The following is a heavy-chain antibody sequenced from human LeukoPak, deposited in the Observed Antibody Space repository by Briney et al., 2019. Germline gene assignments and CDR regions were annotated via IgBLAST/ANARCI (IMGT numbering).Heavy chain of an antibody. CDR1: GFTFSSYA. J-gene: IGHJ3*01. CDR2: ISVSVGST. D-gene: IGHD4-17*01. V-gene: IGHV3-23*01. CDR3: AKDLTVTTL. Sequence: GGSLRLSCAASGFTFSSYAMSWVRQAPGKELECVSAISVSVGSTYYADSVTGRFSISRDNSKNTLYLQMNSQRAEQTSVSYCAKDLTVTTLWGQGTMVTVSS.